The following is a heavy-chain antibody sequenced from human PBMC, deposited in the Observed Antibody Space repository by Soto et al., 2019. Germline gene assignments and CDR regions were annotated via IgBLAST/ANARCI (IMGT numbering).Heavy chain of an antibody. CDR3: ARRYCSSTSCYIIDP. CDR1: GDSVTGHY. CDR2: IYYSGST. Sequence: PSETLSLTCTVSGDSVTGHYWSWIRQSPGKGLEWIGYIYYSGSTNYNPSLKSRVTISVDTSKNHVSLKLSSVTAADTAIYYCARRYCSSTSCYIIDPWGQGTLVTVSS. V-gene: IGHV4-59*08. J-gene: IGHJ5*02. D-gene: IGHD2-2*02.